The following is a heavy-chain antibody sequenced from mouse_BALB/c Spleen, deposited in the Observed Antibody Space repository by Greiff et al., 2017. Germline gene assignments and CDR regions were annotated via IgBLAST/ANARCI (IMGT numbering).Heavy chain of an antibody. CDR1: SYTFTDYA. V-gene: IGHV1-67*01. Sequence: QVHVKQSGPELVRPGVSVKISCKGSSYTFTDYAMHWVKQSHAKSLEWIGVISTYYGNTNYNQKFKGKATMTVDKSSSTAYMELARLTSEDSAVYYCARGGVFTNYAMDYWGQGTSVTVSS. CDR3: ARGGVFTNYAMDY. D-gene: IGHD2-12*01. CDR2: ISTYYGNT. J-gene: IGHJ4*01.